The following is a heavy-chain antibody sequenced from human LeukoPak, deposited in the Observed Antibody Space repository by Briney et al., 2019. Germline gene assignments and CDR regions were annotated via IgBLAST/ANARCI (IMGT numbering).Heavy chain of an antibody. V-gene: IGHV4-59*01. CDR1: GGSISSYY. CDR3: ARYTAMVAFHAHGFDI. J-gene: IGHJ3*02. CDR2: IYYSGST. D-gene: IGHD5-18*01. Sequence: SETLSLTCTVSGGSISSYYWSWIRQPPGKGLEWIGYIYYSGSTNYNPSLKSRVTISVDTSKNQFSLKLSSVTAADTAVYYCARYTAMVAFHAHGFDIWGQGTMVTVSS.